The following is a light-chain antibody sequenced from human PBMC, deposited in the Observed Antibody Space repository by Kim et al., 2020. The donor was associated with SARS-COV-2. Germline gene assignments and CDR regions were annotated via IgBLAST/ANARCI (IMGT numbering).Light chain of an antibody. Sequence: SPGERVTLSCRASQSVRDNLAWYQQKPGQAPRLLIYGASTRSTGVPVRFSGSGSGTDFTLTISSLQSEDFGVYYCQQYNIWPPLTFGGGTKVDIK. J-gene: IGKJ4*01. CDR3: QQYNIWPPLT. CDR2: GAS. CDR1: QSVRDN. V-gene: IGKV3-15*01.